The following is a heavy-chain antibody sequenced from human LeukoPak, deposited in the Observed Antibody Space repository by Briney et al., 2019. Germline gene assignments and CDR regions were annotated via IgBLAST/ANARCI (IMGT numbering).Heavy chain of an antibody. Sequence: ASVKVSCKASGYTFTSYDINWVRQATGQGLEWMGWMNPNSGNTGYAQKFQGRVTMTRNTSISTAYMELSSLRSEDTAVYYCARVRQWLDYYYYDMDVWGQGTTVTVSS. V-gene: IGHV1-8*01. D-gene: IGHD6-19*01. CDR1: GYTFTSYD. CDR3: ARVRQWLDYYYYDMDV. CDR2: MNPNSGNT. J-gene: IGHJ6*02.